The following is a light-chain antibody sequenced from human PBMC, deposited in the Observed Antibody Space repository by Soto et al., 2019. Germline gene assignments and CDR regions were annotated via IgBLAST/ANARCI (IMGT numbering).Light chain of an antibody. CDR2: EVS. V-gene: IGLV2-14*01. CDR3: SSYTSSSTDV. CDR1: STDVGGYNY. Sequence: QSVLTQPASVSGSPGQSITISCTGSSTDVGGYNYVSWYQQHPGKAPKVMIYEVSNRPPGVSNRFSGSKSGNTASLTISGLQAEDEADYYCSSYTSSSTDVFGTGTKVTVL. J-gene: IGLJ1*01.